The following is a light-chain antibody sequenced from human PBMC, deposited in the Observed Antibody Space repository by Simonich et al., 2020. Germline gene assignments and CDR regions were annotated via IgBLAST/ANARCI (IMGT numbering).Light chain of an antibody. CDR3: QQYYSTPRT. J-gene: IGKJ1*01. V-gene: IGKV4-1*01. CDR1: QGVLYSSTNKNF. CDR2: WAS. Sequence: DIVMTQSPDPLAVSLGERATINCKSSQGVLYSSTNKNFLAWYQQKPGQPPKLLIYWASTRESGVPDRFSGSGSGTDFTLTISSLQAEDVAVYYCQQYYSTPRTFGQGTKVEIK.